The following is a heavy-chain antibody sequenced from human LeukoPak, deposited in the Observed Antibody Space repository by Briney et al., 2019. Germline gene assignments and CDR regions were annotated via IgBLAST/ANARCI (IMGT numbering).Heavy chain of an antibody. CDR1: GFTVDSNY. CDR3: ARGDDSGYYDYFDY. V-gene: IGHV3-53*01. J-gene: IGHJ4*02. CDR2: IYTGGNT. D-gene: IGHD3-22*01. Sequence: GGSLRLSCAASGFTVDSNYLSWVRQAPGKGLEWVSTIYTGGNTYYAASVKGRFTISRDFSKNTVFLHMNSLRAEDTAMYYCARGDDSGYYDYFDYWGQGAQVTVSS.